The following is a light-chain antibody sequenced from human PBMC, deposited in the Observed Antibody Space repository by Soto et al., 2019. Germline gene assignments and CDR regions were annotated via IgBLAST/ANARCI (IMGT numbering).Light chain of an antibody. CDR2: TAS. V-gene: IGKV1-39*01. CDR1: QSISNY. J-gene: IGKJ4*02. Sequence: DIQMTQSPSSLSASVGDRVTITCRASQSISNYLNWYQQKPGKAPKLLIYTASSLQSGVPSRFSGSGSGTDFTLTINSLQPEDFAIYYCQQSYSTPLTCGGGTKVEIK. CDR3: QQSYSTPLT.